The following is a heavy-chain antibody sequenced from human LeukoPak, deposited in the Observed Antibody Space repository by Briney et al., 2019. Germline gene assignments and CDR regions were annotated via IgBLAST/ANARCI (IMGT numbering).Heavy chain of an antibody. CDR1: GGSISSYY. CDR2: IYYSGST. D-gene: IGHD2-15*01. J-gene: IGHJ4*02. V-gene: IGHV4-59*01. Sequence: SETLSLTCTVSGGSISSYYWSWIRQPPGKGLEWIGYIYYSGSTNYNPSLKSRVTISVDTSKNQFSLKLSSVTAADTAVYYCARAKGWPVYYFDYWGQGTLVTVSS. CDR3: ARAKGWPVYYFDY.